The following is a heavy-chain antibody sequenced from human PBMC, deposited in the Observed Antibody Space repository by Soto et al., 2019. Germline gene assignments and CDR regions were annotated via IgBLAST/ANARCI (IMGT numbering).Heavy chain of an antibody. CDR2: ISGSGGST. CDR3: AKDKGYSGYVLSGPVDY. V-gene: IGHV3-23*01. J-gene: IGHJ4*02. CDR1: GFTFSSYA. Sequence: EVQLLESGGGLVQPGGSLRLSCAASGFTFSSYAMSWVRQAPGKGLEWVSAISGSGGSTYYADSVKGRFTISRDNSKNTLYLQMNSLRAEDTAVYYCAKDKGYSGYVLSGPVDYWGQGTLVTVSS. D-gene: IGHD5-12*01.